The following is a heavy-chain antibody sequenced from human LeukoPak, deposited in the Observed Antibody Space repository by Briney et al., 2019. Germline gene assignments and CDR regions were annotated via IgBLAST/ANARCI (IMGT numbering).Heavy chain of an antibody. J-gene: IGHJ4*02. CDR1: GFTFSSYS. D-gene: IGHD2-2*01. V-gene: IGHV3-48*01. CDR2: ISSSSSTI. Sequence: GGSLRLSCAASGFTFSSYSMNWVRQAPGKGLEWVSYISSSSSTIYYADSVKGRFTISRDNAKNSLYLQMNSLRAEDTAVYYCAKGEYCSSTSCSMELDYWGQGTLVTVSS. CDR3: AKGEYCSSTSCSMELDY.